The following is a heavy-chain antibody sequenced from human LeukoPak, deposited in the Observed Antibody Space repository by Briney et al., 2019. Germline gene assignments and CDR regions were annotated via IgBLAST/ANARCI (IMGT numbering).Heavy chain of an antibody. D-gene: IGHD1-26*01. CDR2: MNPNSGNT. V-gene: IGHV1-8*01. J-gene: IGHJ3*02. Sequence: ASVKVSCKASGYTFTSYDINWVRQATGQGLEWMGWMNPNSGNTGYAQKFQGRVTMTRNTSISTAYMELSSLRSEDTAVYYCAREPGSYYVWRGGDAFDIWGQGTMVTVSS. CDR1: GYTFTSYD. CDR3: AREPGSYYVWRGGDAFDI.